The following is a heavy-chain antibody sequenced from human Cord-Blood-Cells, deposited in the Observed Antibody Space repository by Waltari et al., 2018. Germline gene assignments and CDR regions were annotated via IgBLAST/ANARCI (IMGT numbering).Heavy chain of an antibody. J-gene: IGHJ3*02. CDR3: ARDNWQDAFDI. CDR1: GYTFTGYY. D-gene: IGHD1-20*01. V-gene: IGHV1-2*04. CDR2: IIPNSGGT. Sequence: QVQLVQSGAEVKKPGASVKVSCKASGYTFTGYYMHWVRQDRGQGLEWMGRIIPNSGGTTYAKKFQGWVTMTSDTSISTAYMRLSRLRSDDTAVYYCARDNWQDAFDIWGQGTMVTVSS.